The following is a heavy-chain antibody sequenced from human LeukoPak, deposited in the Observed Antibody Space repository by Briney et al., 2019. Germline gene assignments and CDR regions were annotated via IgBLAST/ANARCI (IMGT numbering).Heavy chain of an antibody. V-gene: IGHV3-21*01. CDR2: ISSSSSYI. D-gene: IGHD2-2*01. J-gene: IGHJ4*02. CDR3: ARGSLTPIVVVPAADY. CDR1: GFTFSRHW. Sequence: GGSLRLSCAASGFTFSRHWMHWVRHAPGKGLEWVSSISSSSSYIYYADSVKGRFTISRDNAKNSLYLQMNSLRAEDTAVYYCARGSLTPIVVVPAADYWGQGTLVTVSS.